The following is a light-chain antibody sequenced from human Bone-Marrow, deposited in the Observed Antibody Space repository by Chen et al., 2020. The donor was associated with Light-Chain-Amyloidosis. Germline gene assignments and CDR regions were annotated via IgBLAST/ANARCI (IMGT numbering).Light chain of an antibody. J-gene: IGLJ2*01. V-gene: IGLV3-25*03. CDR3: QSADSSGTDEVI. Sequence: SYELTQPPSVSVSPGPTARITCSGDDLPTKYAYWYQQKPGQAPVLVIQRDTERPSGISERFSGSSSGTTATLTISGVQAEDEADYHCQSADSSGTDEVIFGGGTKLTVL. CDR2: RDT. CDR1: DLPTKY.